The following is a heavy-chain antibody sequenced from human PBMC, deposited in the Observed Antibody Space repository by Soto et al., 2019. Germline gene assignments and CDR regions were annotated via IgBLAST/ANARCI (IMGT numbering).Heavy chain of an antibody. CDR1: GGSISSSSYY. J-gene: IGHJ4*02. Sequence: QLQLQESGPGLVKPSETLSLTCTVSGGSISSSSYYWGWIRQPPGKGLEWIGSIYYSGSTYYNPSLKSRVTISVDTSKNQFSLKLSSVTAADTAVYYCARRTPQLLFGGSFDYWGQGTLVTVSS. CDR2: IYYSGST. D-gene: IGHD2-2*01. CDR3: ARRTPQLLFGGSFDY. V-gene: IGHV4-39*01.